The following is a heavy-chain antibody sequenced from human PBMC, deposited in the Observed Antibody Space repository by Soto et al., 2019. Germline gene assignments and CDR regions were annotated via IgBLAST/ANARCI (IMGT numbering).Heavy chain of an antibody. D-gene: IGHD3-10*01. CDR1: GASINSGGYY. CDR3: TRGEVRTTFRH. Sequence: QVQLQESGPGLVKASETLTLTCTVSGASINSGGYYWSWIRQHPGRGLEWIGYIYDSGTTSYNTSLKSRLTISGDTSKNQLSLKLRSVTAADTAVYYCTRGEVRTTFRHWGQGTLVTVSS. J-gene: IGHJ4*02. V-gene: IGHV4-31*03. CDR2: IYDSGTT.